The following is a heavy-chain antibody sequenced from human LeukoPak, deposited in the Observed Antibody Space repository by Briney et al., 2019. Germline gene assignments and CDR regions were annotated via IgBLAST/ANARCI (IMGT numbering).Heavy chain of an antibody. CDR2: IYYSGST. CDR3: ARDRATLIDY. Sequence: SETLSLTCTVSGGSISSYYWGWIRQPPGKGLEWIGSIYYSGSTYYNPSLKSRVTISVDTSKNQFSLKLSSVTAADTAVYYCARDRATLIDYWGQGTLVTVSS. D-gene: IGHD2-15*01. CDR1: GGSISSYY. J-gene: IGHJ4*02. V-gene: IGHV4-39*07.